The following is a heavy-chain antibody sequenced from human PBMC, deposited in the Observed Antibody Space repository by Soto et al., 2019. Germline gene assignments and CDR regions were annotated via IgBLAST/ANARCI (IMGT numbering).Heavy chain of an antibody. V-gene: IGHV4-31*03. D-gene: IGHD5-12*01. Sequence: SETLSLTCTVSGGSISSGGYYWSWIRQHPGKGLEWIGYIYYSGSTYYNPSLKSRVTISVDTSKNQFSLKLSSVTAADTAVYYCARAPLEWLRSTQPMYYFDYWGQGTLVTVYS. CDR2: IYYSGST. CDR3: ARAPLEWLRSTQPMYYFDY. J-gene: IGHJ4*02. CDR1: GGSISSGGYY.